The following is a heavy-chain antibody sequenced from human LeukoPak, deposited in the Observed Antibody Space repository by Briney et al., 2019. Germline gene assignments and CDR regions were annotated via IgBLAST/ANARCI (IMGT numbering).Heavy chain of an antibody. V-gene: IGHV4-4*02. CDR3: ASRRYYDSTGYYDY. CDR1: GGSISSDNW. D-gene: IGHD3-22*01. Sequence: SETLSLTCGVSGGSISSDNWWSWVRQPPEKGLEWIGEIHHSGGTNYNPSLKSRVAMSIDKSKNQFSLKVSSVTAADTAVYYCASRRYYDSTGYYDYWGQGTLVTVSS. CDR2: IHHSGGT. J-gene: IGHJ4*02.